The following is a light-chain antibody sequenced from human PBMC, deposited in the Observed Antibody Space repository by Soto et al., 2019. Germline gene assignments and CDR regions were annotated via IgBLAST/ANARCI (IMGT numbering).Light chain of an antibody. Sequence: QSVLTQPPSVSGAPGQTVTISCTGSSTNIGAGYDVHWYQQLPGTAPKLLIYGNSNRPSGVPNRFSGSKSGTSASLAITGLEAEDDADYCCQSYDSSLGGWVFGGGTKVTVL. CDR1: STNIGAGYD. CDR3: QSYDSSLGGWV. CDR2: GNS. V-gene: IGLV1-40*01. J-gene: IGLJ3*02.